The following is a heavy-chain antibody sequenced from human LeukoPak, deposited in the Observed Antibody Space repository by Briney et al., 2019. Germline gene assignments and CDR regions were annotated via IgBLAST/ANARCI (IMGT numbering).Heavy chain of an antibody. CDR2: ISGHTGKT. CDR1: GYTFSNYG. J-gene: IGHJ4*02. V-gene: IGHV1-18*01. Sequence: ASVKVSCKAFGYTFSNYGISWVRQATGRGLEWMGWISGHTGKTKQAQKFQGRITLTTDSATNTAYMELRSLTSDDTAVYYCARDLAFPGSYGSAEFYFDFWGQGALVTVSS. CDR3: ARDLAFPGSYGSAEFYFDF. D-gene: IGHD1-26*01.